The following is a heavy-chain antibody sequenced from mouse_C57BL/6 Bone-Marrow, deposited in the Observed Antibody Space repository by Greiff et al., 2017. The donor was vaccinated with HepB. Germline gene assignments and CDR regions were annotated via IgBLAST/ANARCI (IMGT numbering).Heavy chain of an antibody. CDR1: GYAFSSSW. CDR2: IYPGDGDT. J-gene: IGHJ2*01. CDR3: ARNRYDDFDY. Sequence: QVTLKVSGPELVKPGASVKISCKASGYAFSSSWMNWVKQRPEKGLEWIGRIYPGDGDTNYNGKFKGKATLTADKSSSTAYMQLSSLTSEDSAVYFCARNRYDDFDYWGQGITLTVSS. D-gene: IGHD2-12*01. V-gene: IGHV1-82*01.